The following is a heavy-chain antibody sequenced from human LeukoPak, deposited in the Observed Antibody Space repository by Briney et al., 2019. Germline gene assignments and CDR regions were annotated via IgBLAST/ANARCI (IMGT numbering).Heavy chain of an antibody. Sequence: PGGSLRLSCAASGFTFSSYGIHWVRQAPGKGLEWVAVISYDGSNKHYTDSVKGRFTISRDNSKNTLYLQMNSLRAEDTAVYYCAKADSSGYFDYWGQGTLVTVSS. CDR3: AKADSSGYFDY. J-gene: IGHJ4*02. V-gene: IGHV3-30*18. D-gene: IGHD6-6*01. CDR2: ISYDGSNK. CDR1: GFTFSSYG.